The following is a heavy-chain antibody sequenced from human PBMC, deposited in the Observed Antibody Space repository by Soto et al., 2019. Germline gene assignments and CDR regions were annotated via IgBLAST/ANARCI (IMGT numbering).Heavy chain of an antibody. V-gene: IGHV1-69*12. CDR1: GGTFSSYA. D-gene: IGHD2-15*01. CDR3: ARESRYCSGGSCYFLPGIDY. J-gene: IGHJ4*02. Sequence: QVQLVQSGAEVKKPGSSVKVSCKASGGTFSSYAISWVRQAPGQGLEWMGGIIPIFGTANYAQKFQGRVTITADESTSPANMELSSLRSEDTAVYYCARESRYCSGGSCYFLPGIDYWGQGTLVTVSS. CDR2: IIPIFGTA.